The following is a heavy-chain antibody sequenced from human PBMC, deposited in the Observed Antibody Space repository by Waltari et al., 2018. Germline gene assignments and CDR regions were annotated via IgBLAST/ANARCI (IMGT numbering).Heavy chain of an antibody. Sequence: EVQLVESGGGLVKPGGSLRLSCAASGFTFSTYTMNWVRQAPGKGLEWVSSLTRYMSSISYAYSVKGRFTISRDNAKNSLYLQMNSLRGEDTAVYYCARYLGGTSLDYWGQGTLVTVSS. J-gene: IGHJ4*02. CDR1: GFTFSTYT. D-gene: IGHD1-26*01. CDR2: LTRYMSSI. V-gene: IGHV3-21*03. CDR3: ARYLGGTSLDY.